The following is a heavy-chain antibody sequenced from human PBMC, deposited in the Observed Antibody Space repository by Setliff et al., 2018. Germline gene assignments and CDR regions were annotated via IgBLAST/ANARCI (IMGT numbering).Heavy chain of an antibody. CDR3: ARASDGSHYYFYMDV. J-gene: IGHJ6*03. D-gene: IGHD1-26*01. V-gene: IGHV3-21*01. CDR1: EFTFSKYS. Sequence: LRLSCAGSEFTFSKYSMNWVRQAPGKGLEWIASISSGSTYIYYTDSVKGRFTISRDNAKNSLYLQMNSLSAADTAVYYCARASDGSHYYFYMDVWGKGTTVTVSS. CDR2: ISSGSTYI.